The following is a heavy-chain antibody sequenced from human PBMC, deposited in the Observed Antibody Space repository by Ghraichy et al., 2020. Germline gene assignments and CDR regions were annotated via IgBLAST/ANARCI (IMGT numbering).Heavy chain of an antibody. V-gene: IGHV1-69*13. Sequence: SVKVSCKASGGTFNKYTITWVRQVPGQGLEWMGGIMPNFGAANYAQKFQGRVTITADESTIIGYMELSNLRSEDTAVYYCARGHMVRGVMRWFDPWGQGTRVTVSS. CDR1: GGTFNKYT. CDR2: IMPNFGAA. J-gene: IGHJ5*02. CDR3: ARGHMVRGVMRWFDP. D-gene: IGHD3-10*01.